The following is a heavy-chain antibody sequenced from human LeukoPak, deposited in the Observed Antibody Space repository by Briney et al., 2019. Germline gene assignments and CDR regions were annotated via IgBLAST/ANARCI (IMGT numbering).Heavy chain of an antibody. Sequence: GSLRLSCTVSGFTVSSNSMSWIRQPPGKGLEWVGSISYTGSTYYNPSLKSRVIISVDTSKNQFSLKLSSVTAADTAVYYCARRITGTTSDSFDSWGKGTLVTVSS. CDR3: ARRITGTTSDSFDS. CDR2: ISYTGST. V-gene: IGHV4-59*05. CDR1: GFTVSSNS. D-gene: IGHD1-20*01. J-gene: IGHJ4*02.